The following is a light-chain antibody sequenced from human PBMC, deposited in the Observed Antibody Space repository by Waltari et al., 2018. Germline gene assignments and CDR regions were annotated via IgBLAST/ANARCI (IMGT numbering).Light chain of an antibody. CDR1: NIEKKS. Sequence: TQSPSVSVTAGQTASVSCGGYNIEKKSVHWYQQKPGQAPMLVTPDDDDRPPGTPQRFSGSNSGNAAILTISRVEAGDEADYYCQVWDSDAGQPLFGGGTKLTV. CDR2: DDD. J-gene: IGLJ2*01. V-gene: IGLV3-21*01. CDR3: QVWDSDAGQPL.